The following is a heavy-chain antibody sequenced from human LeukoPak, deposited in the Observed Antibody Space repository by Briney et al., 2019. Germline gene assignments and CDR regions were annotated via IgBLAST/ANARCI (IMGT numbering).Heavy chain of an antibody. D-gene: IGHD1-26*01. J-gene: IGHJ6*03. Sequence: PSETLSLTCTVSGYSISSGYYWGWIRQPPGKGLEWTGSIDHSGSTYYNPSLKSRITISVDTSKNQFSLKLSSVTAADTAVYYCARFTVGAKADYYYYYMDVWGKGTTVTVSS. CDR2: IDHSGST. CDR3: ARFTVGAKADYYYYYMDV. V-gene: IGHV4-38-2*02. CDR1: GYSISSGYY.